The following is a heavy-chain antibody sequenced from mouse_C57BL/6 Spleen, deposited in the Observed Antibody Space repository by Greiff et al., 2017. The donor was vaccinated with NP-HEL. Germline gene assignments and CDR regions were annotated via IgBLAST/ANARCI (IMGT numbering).Heavy chain of an antibody. CDR3: AREGIYYGNYERNFDY. D-gene: IGHD2-1*01. Sequence: VQLQQPGAELVRPGSSVKLSCKASGYTFTSYWMHWVKQRPIQGLEWIGNIDPSDSETHYNQKFKDKATLTVDKSSSTAYMQLSSLTSEDSAVYYCAREGIYYGNYERNFDYWGQGTTLTVSS. V-gene: IGHV1-52*01. CDR2: IDPSDSET. J-gene: IGHJ2*01. CDR1: GYTFTSYW.